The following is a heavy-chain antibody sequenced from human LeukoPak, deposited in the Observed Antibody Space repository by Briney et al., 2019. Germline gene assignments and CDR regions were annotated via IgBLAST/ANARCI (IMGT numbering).Heavy chain of an antibody. Sequence: GGSLRLSCAASGFTFSSYSMNWVRQAPGKGLVWVSSISSSSSYIYYADSVKGRFTISRDNAKNSLYLQMNSLRAEDTAVYYCATRYYGDDAFDIWGQGTMVTVSS. CDR3: ATRYYGDDAFDI. V-gene: IGHV3-21*01. J-gene: IGHJ3*02. CDR1: GFTFSSYS. D-gene: IGHD3-22*01. CDR2: ISSSSSYI.